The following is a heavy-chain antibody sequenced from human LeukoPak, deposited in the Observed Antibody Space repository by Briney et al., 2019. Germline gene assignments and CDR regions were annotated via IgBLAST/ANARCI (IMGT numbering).Heavy chain of an antibody. Sequence: GGSLRLSCAASGFTFSSYGMHWVRQAPGKGLEWVAFIRYDGSNKYYADSVKGRFTISRDNSKNTLYLQMNSLRAEDTAVYYCAKGGTLYHYYYMDVWGKGTTVTISS. D-gene: IGHD3-16*01. CDR2: IRYDGSNK. CDR1: GFTFSSYG. J-gene: IGHJ6*03. V-gene: IGHV3-30*02. CDR3: AKGGTLYHYYYMDV.